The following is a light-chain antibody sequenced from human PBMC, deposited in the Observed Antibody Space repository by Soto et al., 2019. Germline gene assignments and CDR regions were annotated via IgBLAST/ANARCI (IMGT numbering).Light chain of an antibody. Sequence: QSALTQPRSVSGSPGQSVTISCTGTSSDVGGSNYVSWYQQHPGKAPKLMIYDVSKRPSGVPDRFSGSKSGNTASLTISGLQAEDEADYYCCSYAGSYTFGVVFGGGTKLTVL. J-gene: IGLJ2*01. CDR1: SSDVGGSNY. V-gene: IGLV2-11*01. CDR3: CSYAGSYTFGVV. CDR2: DVS.